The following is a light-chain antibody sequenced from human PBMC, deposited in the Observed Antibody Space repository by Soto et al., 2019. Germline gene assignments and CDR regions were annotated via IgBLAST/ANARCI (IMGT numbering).Light chain of an antibody. V-gene: IGLV2-8*01. CDR2: EVT. CDR3: SSYEGSNTLV. J-gene: IGLJ3*02. CDR1: SSDIGGYNY. Sequence: QSVLTQPPSASGSPGQSVTISCTGTSSDIGGYNYVSWYQQHPGKAPKLMIYEVTKRPSGVPDRFSGSKSGNTASLTVSGLQAEDEADYYCSSYEGSNTLVFGGGTKVTVL.